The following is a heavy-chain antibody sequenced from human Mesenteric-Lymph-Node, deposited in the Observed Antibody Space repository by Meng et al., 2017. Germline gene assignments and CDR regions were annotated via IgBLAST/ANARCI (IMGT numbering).Heavy chain of an antibody. Sequence: SETLSLTCAVYGGSFSDYYWNWIRQPPGKGLEWIGEINHSGNTNSNPSLKSRVTVSVDTSKNQFSLTLRSVTAADTGVYYCARDGVITFGGVIVIQHFDYWGQGTLVTVSS. CDR3: ARDGVITFGGVIVIQHFDY. V-gene: IGHV4-34*01. J-gene: IGHJ4*02. D-gene: IGHD3-16*02. CDR2: INHSGNT. CDR1: GGSFSDYY.